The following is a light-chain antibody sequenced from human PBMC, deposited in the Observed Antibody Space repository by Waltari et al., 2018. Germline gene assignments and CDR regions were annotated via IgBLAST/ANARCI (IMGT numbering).Light chain of an antibody. CDR3: QQYGSSLYT. J-gene: IGKJ2*01. CDR1: QSVSSGY. V-gene: IGKV3-20*01. CDR2: GAS. Sequence: EIVLTPSPGTLSCPPGDRATLSARASQSVSSGYLAWYQQKPGQAPRLLIYGASSRSTGIPDRFSGSGSGTDFTLTISRLEPEDFAVYYCQQYGSSLYTFGQGTKLEIK.